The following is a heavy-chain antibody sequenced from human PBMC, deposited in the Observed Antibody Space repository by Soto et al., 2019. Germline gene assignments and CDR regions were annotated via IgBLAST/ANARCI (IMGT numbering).Heavy chain of an antibody. CDR2: VDGSGGDT. D-gene: IGHD2-8*01. CDR3: AKEIFAAAYAATSAFDL. J-gene: IGHJ4*02. V-gene: IGHV3-23*01. Sequence: GGSLRLSCAASGFTFSSHAMGWLRQAPGTGPEWVAFVDGSGGDTSYADSVKGRFIISRDNSDISLFLHMNSLRAEDTGRYFCAKEIFAAAYAATSAFDLWGQGTLVTV. CDR1: GFTFSSHA.